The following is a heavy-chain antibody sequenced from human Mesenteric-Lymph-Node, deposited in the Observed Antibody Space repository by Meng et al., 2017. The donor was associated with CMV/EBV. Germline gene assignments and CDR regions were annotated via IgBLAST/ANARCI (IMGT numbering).Heavy chain of an antibody. CDR3: ARDRKYCSSNSEICWFDP. V-gene: IGHV1-2*02. CDR2: INPDSGGT. J-gene: IGHJ5*02. Sequence: ASVKVSCKASGYTFSGHYLHWVRQAPGQGLEWMGWINPDSGGTNYAHTFSGRVTMTWDTSISTAYMELSRLRSDDTDMYYCARDRKYCSSNSEICWFDPWGQGTLVTVSS. CDR1: GYTFSGHY. D-gene: IGHD2-2*01.